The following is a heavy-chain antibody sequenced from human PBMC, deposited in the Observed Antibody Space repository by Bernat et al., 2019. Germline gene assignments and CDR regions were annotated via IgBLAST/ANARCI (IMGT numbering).Heavy chain of an antibody. CDR2: IYYSGST. CDR3: ARHERGTGLGSAFDI. V-gene: IGHV4-39*01. D-gene: IGHD3-16*01. CDR1: GGSISSSSYY. Sequence: QLQLQESGPGLVKPSETLSLTRTVSGGSISSSSYYWGWIRQPPGKGLEWIGSIYYSGSTYYNPSLKSRVTISVDTSKNQFSLKPSSVTAADTAVYYCARHERGTGLGSAFDIWGQGTMVTVSS. J-gene: IGHJ3*02.